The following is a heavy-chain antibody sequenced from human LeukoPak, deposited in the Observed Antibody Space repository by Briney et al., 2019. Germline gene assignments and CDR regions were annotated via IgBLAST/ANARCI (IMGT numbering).Heavy chain of an antibody. V-gene: IGHV4-59*01. J-gene: IGHJ4*02. Sequence: PSETLSLTCTVSGGSISSYYWSWIRQPPGKGLEWIGYIYYGGSTNYNPSLKSRVTISVDTSKNQFSLKLSSVTAADTAVYYCARGRGDTAMAPMTTFDYWGQGTLVTVSS. CDR2: IYYGGST. CDR1: GGSISSYY. CDR3: ARGRGDTAMAPMTTFDY. D-gene: IGHD5-18*01.